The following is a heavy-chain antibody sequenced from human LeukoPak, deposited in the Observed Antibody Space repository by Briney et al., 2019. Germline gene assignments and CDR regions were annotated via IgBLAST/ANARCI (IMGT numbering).Heavy chain of an antibody. D-gene: IGHD5-12*01. J-gene: IGHJ4*02. CDR2: INHSGST. CDR3: ARDLPRYSGYGGFDY. CDR1: GGSFSGYY. V-gene: IGHV4-34*01. Sequence: PSETLSLTCAVYGGSFSGYYWSWIRQPPGKGLEWIGEINHSGSTNYNPSLKSRVTISADTSKNQFSLKLSSVTAADTAVYYCARDLPRYSGYGGFDYWGQGTLVTVSS.